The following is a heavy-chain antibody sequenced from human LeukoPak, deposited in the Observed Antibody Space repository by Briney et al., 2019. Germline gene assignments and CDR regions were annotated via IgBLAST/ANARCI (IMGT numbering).Heavy chain of an antibody. V-gene: IGHV1-18*01. D-gene: IGHD6-13*01. CDR2: ISGYNGNT. J-gene: IGHJ4*02. CDR1: GYTFSRYG. CDR3: ARDLESSSWLRSDY. Sequence: ASVKVSCKASGYTFSRYGISWVRQAPGQGLEWMGWISGYNGNTKSAQMVQGRVTMTSDTSTSTAYMELRSLRSDDTAVYYCARDLESSSWLRSDYWGQGTLVTVSS.